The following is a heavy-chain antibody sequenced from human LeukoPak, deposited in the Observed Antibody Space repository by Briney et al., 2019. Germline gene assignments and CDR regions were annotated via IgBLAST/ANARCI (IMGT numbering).Heavy chain of an antibody. CDR3: ARAGGIFGNYYYMDV. D-gene: IGHD3-3*01. Sequence: AGGSLRLSCAASGFTFSSYGMHWVRQAPGKGLEWVAVISYDGSNKYCADSVKGRFTISRDNSKNTLYLQMNSLRAEDTAVYYCARAGGIFGNYYYMDVWGKGTTVTVSS. CDR2: ISYDGSNK. J-gene: IGHJ6*03. CDR1: GFTFSSYG. V-gene: IGHV3-30*05.